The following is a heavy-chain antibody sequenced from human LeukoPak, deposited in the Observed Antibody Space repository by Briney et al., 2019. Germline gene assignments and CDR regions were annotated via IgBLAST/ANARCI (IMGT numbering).Heavy chain of an antibody. CDR3: ARVHDYYGSGSYLSYFDY. Sequence: PGGSLRLSCAASGFTFSSAMTWVRQAPGKGLEWVSTISGDTTATWYADSVKGRFTISRDNAKNSLYLQMNSLRAEDTAVYYCARVHDYYGSGSYLSYFDYWGQGTLVTVFS. CDR2: ISGDTTAT. CDR1: GFTFSSA. V-gene: IGHV3-21*01. D-gene: IGHD3-10*01. J-gene: IGHJ4*02.